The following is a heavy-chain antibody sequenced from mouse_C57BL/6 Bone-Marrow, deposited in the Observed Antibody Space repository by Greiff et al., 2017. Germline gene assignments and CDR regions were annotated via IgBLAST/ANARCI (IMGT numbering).Heavy chain of an antibody. D-gene: IGHD4-1*01. J-gene: IGHJ4*01. CDR3: ARWESYAMDY. V-gene: IGHV1-19*01. CDR2: INPYNGGT. CDR1: GYTFTDYY. Sequence: VQLQQSGPVLVKPGASVKMSCKASGYTFTDYYMNWVKQSHGKSLEWIGVINPYNGGTSYNQKFKGKATLTVDKSSSTAYMELNSLTSEDSAVYYCARWESYAMDYWGKGTSVTVSS.